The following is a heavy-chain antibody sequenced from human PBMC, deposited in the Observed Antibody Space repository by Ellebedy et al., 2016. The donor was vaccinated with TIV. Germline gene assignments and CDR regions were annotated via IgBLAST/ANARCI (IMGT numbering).Heavy chain of an antibody. CDR3: ARRVVPASSGHYFDY. D-gene: IGHD2-2*01. CDR2: INSDGSST. V-gene: IGHV3-74*01. CDR1: GFTFSSYW. J-gene: IGHJ4*02. Sequence: GGSLRLSCAASGFTFSSYWMHWVRQAPGKGLVWVSRINSDGSSTSYADSVKGRFTISRDNAKNTLYLQMHSLRAEDTAVYYCARRVVPASSGHYFDYWGQGTLVTVSS.